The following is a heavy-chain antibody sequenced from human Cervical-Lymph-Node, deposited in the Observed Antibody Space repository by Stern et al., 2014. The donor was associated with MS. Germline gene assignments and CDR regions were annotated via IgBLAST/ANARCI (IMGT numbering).Heavy chain of an antibody. D-gene: IGHD3-22*01. Sequence: EVPLVEPGGGLVQPGGSLRLSCAASGFTFSSYWMRWVRQAPGKGLEWVANIKQDGSEKYYVDSVKGRFTISRDNAKNLLYLQMNSLRAEDTAVYYCARGLYYDSSGPDYWGQGTLVTVSS. CDR1: GFTFSSYW. CDR2: IKQDGSEK. V-gene: IGHV3-7*03. J-gene: IGHJ4*02. CDR3: ARGLYYDSSGPDY.